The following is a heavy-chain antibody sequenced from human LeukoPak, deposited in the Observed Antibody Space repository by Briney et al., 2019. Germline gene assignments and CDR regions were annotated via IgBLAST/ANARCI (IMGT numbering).Heavy chain of an antibody. CDR2: ISYDGSNK. D-gene: IGHD5-18*01. CDR1: GFTFSTYA. J-gene: IGHJ4*02. CDR3: AREDGVQLWLPDY. Sequence: GGSLRLSCAASGFTFSTYAMHWVRQAPGKGPEWVAVISYDGSNKYYADSVKGRFTISRDNSKNTLYLQMNSLRAEDTAVYYCAREDGVQLWLPDYWGQGTLVTVSS. V-gene: IGHV3-30-3*01.